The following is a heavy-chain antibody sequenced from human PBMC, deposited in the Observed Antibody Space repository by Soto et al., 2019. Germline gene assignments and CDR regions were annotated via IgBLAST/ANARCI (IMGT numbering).Heavy chain of an antibody. CDR1: GFTCSSYA. Sequence: QPGGSLRLSCTASGFTCSSYAMNWVRQAPGKGLEWVAVISYDGSNKYYADSVKGRFTISRDNSKNTLYLQMNSLRAEDTAVYYCAKGVGARYSYEYYYDSSDLGGFDYWGQGTLVTVSS. CDR3: AKGVGARYSYEYYYDSSDLGGFDY. V-gene: IGHV3-30*18. D-gene: IGHD3-22*01. J-gene: IGHJ4*02. CDR2: ISYDGSNK.